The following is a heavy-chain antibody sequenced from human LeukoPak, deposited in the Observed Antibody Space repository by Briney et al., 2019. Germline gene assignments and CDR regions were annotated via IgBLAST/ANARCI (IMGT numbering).Heavy chain of an antibody. V-gene: IGHV3-21*01. CDR2: ISSSSSYI. Sequence: GGSLRLSCAASGFTFSSYSMNWVHQAPGKGLEWVSSISSSSSYIYYADSVKGRFTISRDNAKNSLYLQMNSLRAEDTAVYYCARDSSSSWYYYYYMDVWGKGTTVTVSS. D-gene: IGHD6-13*01. J-gene: IGHJ6*03. CDR1: GFTFSSYS. CDR3: ARDSSSSWYYYYYMDV.